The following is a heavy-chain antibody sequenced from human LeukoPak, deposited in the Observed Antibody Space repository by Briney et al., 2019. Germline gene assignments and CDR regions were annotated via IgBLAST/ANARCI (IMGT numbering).Heavy chain of an antibody. D-gene: IGHD3-10*01. V-gene: IGHV4-39*01. Sequence: SETLSLTCTVSGGSISGSPYYWDWIRQPPGKGLEWIGSIYCSGITYFNPSLKSRVTISVDTSKNQFSLKLSSVTAADTAVYYCARQRVNRLLWFGGNWFDPWGQGTLVTVSS. CDR2: IYCSGIT. CDR3: ARQRVNRLLWFGGNWFDP. CDR1: GGSISGSPYY. J-gene: IGHJ5*02.